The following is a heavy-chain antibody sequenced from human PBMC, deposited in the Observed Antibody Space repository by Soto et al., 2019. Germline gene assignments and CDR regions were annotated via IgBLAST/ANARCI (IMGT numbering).Heavy chain of an antibody. J-gene: IGHJ4*02. D-gene: IGHD2-8*01. V-gene: IGHV3-21*01. Sequence: EVQLVESGGGLAKPGGSLRLSCAASGFTFNSYNLNWVRQSPGKGLEWVSSISGDNRYIFYADSVRGRFTIARDNAKNSLYRQMNSLSAEDTALYYCTTGRGMGPPKFDYWGQGTLVAVSS. CDR3: TTGRGMGPPKFDY. CDR2: ISGDNRYI. CDR1: GFTFNSYN.